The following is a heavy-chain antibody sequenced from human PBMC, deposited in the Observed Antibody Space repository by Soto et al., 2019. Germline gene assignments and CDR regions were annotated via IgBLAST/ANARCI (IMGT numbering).Heavy chain of an antibody. J-gene: IGHJ4*02. Sequence: QVQLVESGGGVVQPGRSLRLSCAASGFTFSSYGMHWVRQAPGKGLEWVAVISYDGSNKYYADSVKGRFTITRDNSKNTLYLQRNSLRAEDTAVYYGAKDKVPVLATAPLDYGGQGTLVTFSS. CDR3: AKDKVPVLATAPLDY. D-gene: IGHD2-21*02. V-gene: IGHV3-30*18. CDR1: GFTFSSYG. CDR2: ISYDGSNK.